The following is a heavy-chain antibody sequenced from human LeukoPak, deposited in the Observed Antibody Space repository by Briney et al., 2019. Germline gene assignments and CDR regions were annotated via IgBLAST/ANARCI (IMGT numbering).Heavy chain of an antibody. CDR2: ISSSSSYI. CDR1: GFTFSSYS. J-gene: IGHJ4*02. D-gene: IGHD3-22*01. V-gene: IGHV3-21*01. Sequence: PGGSLRLSCAASGFTFSSYSMNWVRQAPGKGLEWVSSISSSSSYIYYADSVKGRFTISRDNAKNSLYLQMNSLRAEDTAVYYCAREDDSSGYYPWDFDYWGQGTLVTVSS. CDR3: AREDDSSGYYPWDFDY.